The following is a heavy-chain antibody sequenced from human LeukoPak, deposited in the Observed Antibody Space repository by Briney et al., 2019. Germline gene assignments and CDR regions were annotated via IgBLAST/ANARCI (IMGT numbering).Heavy chain of an antibody. D-gene: IGHD3-10*02. V-gene: IGHV2-5*02. CDR1: GFSLSTSGVG. J-gene: IGHJ4*02. CDR2: FYRDDDK. CDR3: AHIGDYVADY. Sequence: SGPTLVNPTQTLTLTCTFSGFSLSTSGVGVAWSRQPPGKALEWLAVFYRDDDKRYSPSLKSRLTITKDTSKNQVVLTMTNVDPVDTATYYCAHIGDYVADYWGQGTRVTVSS.